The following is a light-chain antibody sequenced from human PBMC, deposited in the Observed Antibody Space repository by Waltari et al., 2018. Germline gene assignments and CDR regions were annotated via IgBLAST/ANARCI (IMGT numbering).Light chain of an antibody. CDR1: QSVRNFY. V-gene: IGKV3-20*01. CDR2: AVS. Sequence: EALLTQSPGTVSLSPGDTATLSCRASQSVRNFYVAWYQQKSGQPPRLLIYAVSRRATGIPDRFSGSGSGTDFTLTISGLEPEDFAVYYCQQYDSSVWTFGQGTKVEVK. J-gene: IGKJ1*01. CDR3: QQYDSSVWT.